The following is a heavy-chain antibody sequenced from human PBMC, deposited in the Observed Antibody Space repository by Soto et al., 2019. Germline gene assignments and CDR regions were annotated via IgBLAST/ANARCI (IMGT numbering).Heavy chain of an antibody. V-gene: IGHV1-18*01. J-gene: IGHJ5*02. CDR3: ARDLIAVAGNNWFDP. CDR2: IGAYNGNT. D-gene: IGHD6-19*01. Sequence: ASVKVSCKASGYTFTSYGISWVRQAPGQGLEWMGWIGAYNGNTNYAQKLQGRVTMTTDTSTSTAYMELRSLRSDDTAVYYCARDLIAVAGNNWFDPWGQGTLVTVSS. CDR1: GYTFTSYG.